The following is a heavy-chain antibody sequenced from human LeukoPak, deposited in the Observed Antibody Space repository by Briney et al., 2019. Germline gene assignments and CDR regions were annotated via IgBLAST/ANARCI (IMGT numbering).Heavy chain of an antibody. CDR3: ARRGGSTSGRAFDI. CDR1: GYSFTSYW. V-gene: IGHV5-51*01. D-gene: IGHD2-15*01. J-gene: IGHJ3*02. Sequence: PGESLKISFKGSGYSFTSYWIGWVRQMPGKGLEWMGIIDPADSDTKYSPSFQGQVTISGDKSISTAYLQWSSPKASDTAMYYCARRGGSTSGRAFDIWGQGTMVSVSS. CDR2: IDPADSDT.